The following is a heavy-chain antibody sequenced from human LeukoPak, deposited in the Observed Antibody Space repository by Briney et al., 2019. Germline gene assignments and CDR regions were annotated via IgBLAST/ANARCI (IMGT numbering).Heavy chain of an antibody. CDR1: GGSITNSY. Sequence: SETLSLTCTVSGGSITNSYWNWIRQSPGKGLEWIGYINYSGSTNYNPSLKSRVTISVDTSKNQFSLKLSSVTAADTAMYFCARDPLSTNDFDIWGQGTMVTVSS. D-gene: IGHD1-1*01. V-gene: IGHV4-59*01. CDR2: INYSGST. J-gene: IGHJ3*02. CDR3: ARDPLSTNDFDI.